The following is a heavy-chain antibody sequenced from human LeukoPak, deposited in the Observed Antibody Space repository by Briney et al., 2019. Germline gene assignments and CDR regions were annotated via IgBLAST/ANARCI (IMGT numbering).Heavy chain of an antibody. J-gene: IGHJ4*02. V-gene: IGHV3-23*01. CDR1: GFTFSSYG. Sequence: PGGSLRLSCAASGFTFSSYGMSWVRQAPGKGLEGVSAISGSGGSTYYADSVKGRFTISRDNSKNTLYLQMNSLRAEDTAVYYCAKMNPVLWFGEPRGDYWGQGTLVTVSS. CDR2: ISGSGGST. CDR3: AKMNPVLWFGEPRGDY. D-gene: IGHD3-10*01.